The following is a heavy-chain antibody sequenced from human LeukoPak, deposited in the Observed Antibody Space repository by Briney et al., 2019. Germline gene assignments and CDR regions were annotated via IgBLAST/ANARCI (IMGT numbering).Heavy chain of an antibody. CDR1: VYTFTSYG. J-gene: IGHJ4*02. V-gene: IGHV1-18*01. Sequence: ASVKVSCKTSVYTFTSYGISWVRQAPGQGLEWMGWISAYNGNTNYAQKLQGRVTMTTDTSTSTAYMELRSLRSDDTAVYYCARDLYRTYYYDSSGYYYFDYWGQGTLVTVSS. CDR2: ISAYNGNT. D-gene: IGHD3-22*01. CDR3: ARDLYRTYYYDSSGYYYFDY.